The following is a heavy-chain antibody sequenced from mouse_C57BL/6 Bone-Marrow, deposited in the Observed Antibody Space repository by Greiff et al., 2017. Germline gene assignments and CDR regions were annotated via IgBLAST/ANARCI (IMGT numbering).Heavy chain of an antibody. Sequence: QVKLQQPGAELVKPGASVKMSCKASGYTFTSYSITWVKQSPGQGLEWIGDIYPGSGSTNYTEKFKSKDTLTVDKSTSTAYLQLSSLTSEDSAVYYCARGRYCDVWGTGTTVTVSS. CDR2: IYPGSGST. CDR1: GYTFTSYS. V-gene: IGHV1-55*01. CDR3: ARGRYCDV. J-gene: IGHJ1*03.